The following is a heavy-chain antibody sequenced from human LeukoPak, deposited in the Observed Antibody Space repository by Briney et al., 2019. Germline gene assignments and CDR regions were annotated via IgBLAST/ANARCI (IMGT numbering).Heavy chain of an antibody. CDR2: INPSGGST. CDR1: GYTFTGYY. Sequence: ASVKVSCKASGYTFTGYYLHWVRQAPGQGLEWMGIINPSGGSTSYAQKFQGRVTMTRDTSTSTVYMELSSLRSEDTAVYYCASLSSLGATTEADYWGQGTLVTVSS. J-gene: IGHJ4*02. CDR3: ASLSSLGATTEADY. V-gene: IGHV1-46*01. D-gene: IGHD1-26*01.